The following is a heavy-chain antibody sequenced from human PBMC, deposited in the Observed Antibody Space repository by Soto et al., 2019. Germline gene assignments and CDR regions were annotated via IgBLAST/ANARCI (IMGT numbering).Heavy chain of an antibody. V-gene: IGHV2-5*02. CDR2: IYWDDDE. CDR3: AHRRRRSGSYSFDY. Sequence: QITLKESGPTLVKPTQTLTLTCTFSGFSLTTSEVGVGWIRQPPGKALEWLALIYWDDDERYNPSLENRLIITKATSKNHVLLSMTNMDPVDTATYYCAHRRRRSGSYSFDYWGQGTLVIVSS. D-gene: IGHD3-10*01. J-gene: IGHJ4*02. CDR1: GFSLTTSEVG.